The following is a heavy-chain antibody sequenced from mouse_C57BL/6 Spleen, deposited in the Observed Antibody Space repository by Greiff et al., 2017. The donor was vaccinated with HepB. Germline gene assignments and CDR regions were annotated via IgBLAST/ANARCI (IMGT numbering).Heavy chain of an antibody. CDR1: GYAFSSSW. J-gene: IGHJ4*01. CDR2: IYPGDGDT. Sequence: VKLMESGPELVKPGASVKISCKASGYAFSSSWMNWVKQRPGKGLEWIGRIYPGDGDTNYNGKFKGKATMTADKSSSTAYMQLSSLTSEDSAVYFCAGPLYDSYYLSMDYWGQGTSVTVSS. V-gene: IGHV1-82*01. D-gene: IGHD2-3*01. CDR3: AGPLYDSYYLSMDY.